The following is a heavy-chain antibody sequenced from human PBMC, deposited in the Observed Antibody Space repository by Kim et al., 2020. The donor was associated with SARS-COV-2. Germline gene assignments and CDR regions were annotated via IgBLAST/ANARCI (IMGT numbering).Heavy chain of an antibody. CDR3: AKPTAGSSSWYYFDY. V-gene: IGHV3-30*18. D-gene: IGHD6-13*01. CDR2: ISYDGSNK. J-gene: IGHJ4*01. Sequence: GGSLRLSCAASGFTFSSYGMHWVRQAPGKGLEWVAVISYDGSNKYYADSVKGRFTISRDNSKNTLYLQMNSLRAEDTAVYYCAKPTAGSSSWYYFDYCG. CDR1: GFTFSSYG.